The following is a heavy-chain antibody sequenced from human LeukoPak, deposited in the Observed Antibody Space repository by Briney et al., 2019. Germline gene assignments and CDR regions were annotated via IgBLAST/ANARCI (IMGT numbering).Heavy chain of an antibody. D-gene: IGHD2-2*01. V-gene: IGHV4-39*07. CDR3: ARIRIVVVPAAILGAFDI. CDR1: GGSISSSSYY. J-gene: IGHJ3*02. CDR2: MYYSGST. Sequence: PSETLSLTCTVSGGSISSSSYYWGWIRQPPGKGLEWIGSMYYSGSTYYNPSLKSRVTISVDTSKNQFSLKLSSVTAADTAVYYCARIRIVVVPAAILGAFDIWGQGTMVTVSS.